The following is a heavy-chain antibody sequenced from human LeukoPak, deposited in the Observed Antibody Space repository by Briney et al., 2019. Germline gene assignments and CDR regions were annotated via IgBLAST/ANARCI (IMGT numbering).Heavy chain of an antibody. Sequence: PGGSLRLSCAASGFTFSDYSMNWVRQAPGKGLEWVSSISSSSAFIYYADSMKGRFTISRDNAKNSLYLEMNSLRAEGTAVYYCARTDSSSWYWDLDYWGQGTLVTVSS. D-gene: IGHD6-13*01. J-gene: IGHJ4*02. CDR1: GFTFSDYS. CDR2: ISSSSAFI. V-gene: IGHV3-21*01. CDR3: ARTDSSSWYWDLDY.